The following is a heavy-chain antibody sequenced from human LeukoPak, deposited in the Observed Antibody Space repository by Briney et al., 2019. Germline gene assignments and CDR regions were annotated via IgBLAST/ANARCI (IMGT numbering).Heavy chain of an antibody. J-gene: IGHJ6*03. CDR2: INHSGST. CDR1: GGSFSGYY. CDR3: ARGAEPRYYYYYMDV. V-gene: IGHV4-34*01. Sequence: SETLSLTCAVYGGSFSGYYWSWIRQPPGKGLEWIGEINHSGSTNYNPSLKSRVTISVDTSKNQFSLKLSSVTAADTAVYYCARGAEPRYYYYYMDVWGKGTTVTVSS. D-gene: IGHD1-14*01.